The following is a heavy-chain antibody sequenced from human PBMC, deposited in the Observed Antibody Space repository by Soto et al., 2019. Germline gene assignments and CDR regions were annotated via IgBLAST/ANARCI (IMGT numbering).Heavy chain of an antibody. CDR2: INHTGGT. V-gene: IGHV4-34*01. CDR3: ATRITVFGLLIPPFDP. J-gene: IGHJ5*02. D-gene: IGHD3-3*01. CDR1: GGSVNGYY. Sequence: SETLSLTCAVYGGSVNGYYWNLISQPPGKGLEWIGEINHTGGTHYNPSLKSRVTMSVDTSKNQFSLRLSSVTAADTAIYYCATRITVFGLLIPPFDPWGQGTQVTVSS.